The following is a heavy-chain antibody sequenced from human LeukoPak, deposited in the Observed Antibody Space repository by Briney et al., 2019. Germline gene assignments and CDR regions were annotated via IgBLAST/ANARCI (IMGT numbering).Heavy chain of an antibody. J-gene: IGHJ3*02. D-gene: IGHD3-10*01. CDR1: GFTLSYYW. V-gene: IGHV3-7*05. CDR2: INQDGSEK. CDR3: ARDDGAGGAFDI. Sequence: GGSLRLSCAASGFTLSYYWMSWVRQAPGKGLEWVANINQDGSEKYYVASVKGRFTISRDNAKNSLYLQINSRRAEDTAVYYCARDDGAGGAFDIWGQGTMVTVSS.